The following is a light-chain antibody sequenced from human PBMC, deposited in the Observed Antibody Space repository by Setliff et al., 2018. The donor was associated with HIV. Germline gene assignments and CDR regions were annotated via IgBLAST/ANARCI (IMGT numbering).Light chain of an antibody. CDR3: ATSDDSLSAVV. CDR1: GSNIGRNS. Sequence: QSALTQPPSTSGTPGQKVTISCSGGGSNIGRNSVFWYQQLPGTAPKLLMYNNDQRPSGVPDRFSGSKSGTSASLAISDLRSGDEADYYCATSDDSLSAVVFGGGTK. CDR2: NND. J-gene: IGLJ2*01. V-gene: IGLV1-47*02.